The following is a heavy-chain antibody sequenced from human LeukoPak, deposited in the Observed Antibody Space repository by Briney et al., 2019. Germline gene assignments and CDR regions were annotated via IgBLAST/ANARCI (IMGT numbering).Heavy chain of an antibody. J-gene: IGHJ4*02. CDR2: MNPNSGNT. CDR3: TRGSSGRRDN. D-gene: IGHD6-19*01. V-gene: IGHV1-8*01. CDR1: VYTFTSCD. Sequence: GASVTVSFTASVYTFTSCDINWVRQAPGQGREWMGWMNPNSGNTGYGQSFQGRITMTRDISIGTAYMELSNLTSEDTAIYYCTRGSSGRRDNWGQGTLVTVSA.